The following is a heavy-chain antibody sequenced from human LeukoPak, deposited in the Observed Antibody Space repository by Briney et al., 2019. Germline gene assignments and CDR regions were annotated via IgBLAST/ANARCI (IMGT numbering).Heavy chain of an antibody. Sequence: GRSLRLSCAASGFTFDDYAMHWVRQAPGKGLEWVSGISWNSGSIGYADSVKDRFTISRDNAKNSLYLQMNSLRAEDTALYYCAKDLHYAFDIWGQGTMVTVSS. CDR3: AKDLHYAFDI. J-gene: IGHJ3*02. CDR1: GFTFDDYA. V-gene: IGHV3-9*01. CDR2: ISWNSGSI.